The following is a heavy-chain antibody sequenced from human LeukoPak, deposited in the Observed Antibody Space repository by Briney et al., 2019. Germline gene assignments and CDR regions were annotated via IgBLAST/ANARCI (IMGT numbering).Heavy chain of an antibody. CDR1: GITVSSNY. J-gene: IGHJ4*02. CDR3: ARDLDDSTFGY. CDR2: IYSGGST. V-gene: IGHV3-53*01. D-gene: IGHD3-22*01. Sequence: GGSLSLSCAASGITVSSNYMSWVRQAPGKGQEWVSVIYSGGSTYYADSVKGRFTISRDNSKNTLYLQMNSLRAEDTAVYYCARDLDDSTFGYWGQGTLFTVSS.